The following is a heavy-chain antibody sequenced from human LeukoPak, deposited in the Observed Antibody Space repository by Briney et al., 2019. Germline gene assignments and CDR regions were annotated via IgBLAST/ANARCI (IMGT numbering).Heavy chain of an antibody. CDR2: IYYSGST. D-gene: IGHD6-6*01. CDR3: ARAPRIAARPFDY. Sequence: SETLSLTCTVSGYSINNGFYWGWIRQPPGKGLEWIGSIYYSGSTYYNPSLKSRVTISVDTSKNQFSLKLSSVTAADTAVYYCARAPRIAARPFDYWGQGTLVTVSS. J-gene: IGHJ4*02. V-gene: IGHV4-38-2*02. CDR1: GYSINNGFY.